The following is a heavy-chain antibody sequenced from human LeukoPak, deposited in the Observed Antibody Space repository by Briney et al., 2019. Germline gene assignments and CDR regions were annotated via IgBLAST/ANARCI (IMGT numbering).Heavy chain of an antibody. CDR1: GGSLSTYY. V-gene: IGHV4-59*08. D-gene: IGHD6-19*01. CDR3: ARGGSYRSDWPFDY. CDR2: IYYSGST. Sequence: SETLSLTCTVSGGSLSTYYWIWIRQPPGEGLEWIGSIYYSGSTDYNPSLKTRVTISVDTSKNQFSLKLSSVTATDTAVYYCARGGSYRSDWPFDYWGQGTLVTVSS. J-gene: IGHJ4*02.